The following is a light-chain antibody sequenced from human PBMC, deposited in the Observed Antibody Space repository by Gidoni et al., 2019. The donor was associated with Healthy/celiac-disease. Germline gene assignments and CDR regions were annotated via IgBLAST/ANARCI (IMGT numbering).Light chain of an antibody. CDR1: SYNIGNNA. CDR2: YDD. Sequence: QSVLTQQPSVSEAPRQTVTISCSGSSYNIGNNAVNWYQQLPGKAPKLLIYYDDLLPSGVSDRFSGSKSGTSASLAISGLQSEDEADYYCAAWDDSLNGPVFGGGTKLTVL. V-gene: IGLV1-36*01. CDR3: AAWDDSLNGPV. J-gene: IGLJ3*02.